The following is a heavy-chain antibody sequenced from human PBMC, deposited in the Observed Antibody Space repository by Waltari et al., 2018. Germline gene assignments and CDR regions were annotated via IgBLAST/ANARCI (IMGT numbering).Heavy chain of an antibody. D-gene: IGHD3-22*01. CDR2: IYHSGST. J-gene: IGHJ4*02. V-gene: IGHV4-38-2*01. CDR3: ARHLYYAPYYFDY. CDR1: GYSISSGYY. Sequence: QVQLQESGPGLVKPSETLSLTCAVSGYSISSGYYWGWIRQPPGKGLEWIGSIYHSGSTYYNPPFKSRVTISVDTSKNQFSLKRSSVTAADTAVYYCARHLYYAPYYFDYWGQGTLVTVSS.